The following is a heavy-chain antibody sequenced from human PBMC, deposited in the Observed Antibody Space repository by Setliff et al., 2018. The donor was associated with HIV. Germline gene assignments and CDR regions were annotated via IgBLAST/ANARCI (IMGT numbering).Heavy chain of an antibody. V-gene: IGHV1-2*06. D-gene: IGHD3-3*01. CDR2: INPNSGGT. CDR3: ARGIRYFDY. Sequence: VASVKVSCKASGYTFTGYYMHWVRQAPGQGLEWMGRINPNSGGTKYAQKSQGRVTMTRDTSASTVYMELSSLRSEDTAVYYCARGIRYFDYWGQGTLVTVSS. CDR1: GYTFTGYY. J-gene: IGHJ4*02.